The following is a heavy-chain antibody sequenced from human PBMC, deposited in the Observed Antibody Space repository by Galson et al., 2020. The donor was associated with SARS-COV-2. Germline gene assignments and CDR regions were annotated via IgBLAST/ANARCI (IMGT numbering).Heavy chain of an antibody. V-gene: IGHV1-3*01. Sequence: ASVKVSCKASGYTFTSYVMHWVRQAPGQRLEWMGWINAGNGDTKYSQKFQARVTITSDTSARTAYMELSSLRSEDTAVYYCAREIDRNGRWFDTWGQGTLVTVSA. CDR2: INAGNGDT. D-gene: IGHD1-1*01. CDR3: AREIDRNGRWFDT. J-gene: IGHJ5*02. CDR1: GYTFTSYV.